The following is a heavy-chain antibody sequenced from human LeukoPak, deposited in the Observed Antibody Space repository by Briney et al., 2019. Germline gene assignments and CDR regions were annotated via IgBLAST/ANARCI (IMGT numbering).Heavy chain of an antibody. D-gene: IGHD3-9*01. V-gene: IGHV1-18*01. CDR2: ISTYNGST. CDR3: ARDPDISTNWFDP. CDR1: GYTFTSYG. Sequence: ASVKVSCKASGYTFTSYGISWVRQAPGQGLEWMGWISTYNGSTNYAQKFQGRVTMTTDTSTSTAYMELRSLRSDDTAVYYCARDPDISTNWFDPWGQGTLVTVSS. J-gene: IGHJ5*02.